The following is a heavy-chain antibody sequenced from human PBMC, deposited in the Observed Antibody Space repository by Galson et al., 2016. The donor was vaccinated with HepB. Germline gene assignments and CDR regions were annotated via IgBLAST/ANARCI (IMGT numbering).Heavy chain of an antibody. J-gene: IGHJ3*02. Sequence: SETLSLTCTVSGGSISSYYWSWIRQPPGKGLEWIGYIYYSGSTNYNPSLKSRVTISVDTSKNQFSLKLSSVTAADTAVYYCARDNWSLLRAFGIWGQGTMVTVSS. CDR3: ARDNWSLLRAFGI. D-gene: IGHD3-3*01. CDR2: IYYSGST. V-gene: IGHV4-59*01. CDR1: GGSISSYY.